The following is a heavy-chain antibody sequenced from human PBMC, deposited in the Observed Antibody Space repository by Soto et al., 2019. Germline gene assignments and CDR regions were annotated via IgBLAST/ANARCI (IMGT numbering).Heavy chain of an antibody. J-gene: IGHJ3*01. V-gene: IGHV1-58*01. CDR3: AADSTYYYDSSRYYYPSDAFDV. CDR1: GFTFTSSA. Sequence: SVKVSCKASGFTFTSSAVQWVRQARGQRLEWIGWIVVGSGNTNYAQKFQERVTITRDMSTRTAYMELSSLRSEDTAVYYCAADSTYYYDSSRYYYPSDAFDVWGQGTMVTVSS. CDR2: IVVGSGNT. D-gene: IGHD3-22*01.